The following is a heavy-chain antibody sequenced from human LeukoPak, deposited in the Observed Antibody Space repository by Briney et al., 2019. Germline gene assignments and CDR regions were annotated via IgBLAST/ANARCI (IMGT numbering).Heavy chain of an antibody. D-gene: IGHD1-1*01. CDR1: AYTFTVYY. CDR3: ARADWSDNGFDY. Sequence: ASVTVSFKSSAYTFTVYYMHWLRQAPGQGLGWMGWINPNSGGTNYAQKFQGRVTMTRDTPISTAYMELSRLRSDDTAVYYCARADWSDNGFDYWGQGTLVTVSS. V-gene: IGHV1-2*02. CDR2: INPNSGGT. J-gene: IGHJ4*02.